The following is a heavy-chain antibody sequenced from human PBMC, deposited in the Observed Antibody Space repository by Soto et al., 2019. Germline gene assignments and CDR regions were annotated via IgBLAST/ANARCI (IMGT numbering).Heavy chain of an antibody. CDR3: ARGVLANWGPENWFDP. Sequence: LSLTCSVSGASISRGAYYWTWIRQHPGKGLEWIGNIYYSGSAYYNPSLKSRITISVDTSKNQFSLKLSFVTAADSAVYYCARGVLANWGPENWFDPWGQGTLVTVSS. V-gene: IGHV4-31*03. CDR1: GASISRGAYY. J-gene: IGHJ5*02. CDR2: IYYSGSA. D-gene: IGHD7-27*01.